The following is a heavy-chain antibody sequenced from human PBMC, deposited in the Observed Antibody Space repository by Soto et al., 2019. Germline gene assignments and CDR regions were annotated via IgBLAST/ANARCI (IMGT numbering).Heavy chain of an antibody. D-gene: IGHD2-15*01. Sequence: HPGGSLRLSCAASGFTFSSYGMSWVRQAPGQGLEYVSAISNSGGNTYYADSVKGRFTISRDNSKNTLFLQMNSLRAEDTAVYYCVRDMKLWRLDSWGQGTLVTVSS. CDR3: VRDMKLWRLDS. CDR1: GFTFSSYG. CDR2: ISNSGGNT. J-gene: IGHJ4*02. V-gene: IGHV3-23*01.